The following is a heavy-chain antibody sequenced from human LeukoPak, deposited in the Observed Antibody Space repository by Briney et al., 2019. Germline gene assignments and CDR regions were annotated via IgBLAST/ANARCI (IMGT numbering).Heavy chain of an antibody. CDR2: IKQDGSEK. D-gene: IGHD3-10*01. J-gene: IGHJ6*03. Sequence: GGPLRLSCAASGFTFSSYWMSWVRQAPGKGLEWVANIKQDGSEKYYVDSVKGRFTISRDNAKNSLYLQMNSLRAEDTAVYYCARVGYYGSGSYYRHYYYYYMDVWGKGTTVTVSS. CDR3: ARVGYYGSGSYYRHYYYYYMDV. V-gene: IGHV3-7*01. CDR1: GFTFSSYW.